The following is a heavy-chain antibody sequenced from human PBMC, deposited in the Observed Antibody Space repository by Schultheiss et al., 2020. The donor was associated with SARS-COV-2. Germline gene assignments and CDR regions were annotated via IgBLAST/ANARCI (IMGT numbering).Heavy chain of an antibody. CDR3: ASLAAADYFDY. CDR1: GFTFSSYA. D-gene: IGHD6-13*01. Sequence: GGSLRLSCAASGFTFSSYAMYWVRQAPGKGLEWVAVISYDGSNTYYADSVKGRFTVSRDNSKNTLYLQMNSLRAEDTAVYYCASLAAADYFDYWGQGTLVTVSS. CDR2: ISYDGSNT. V-gene: IGHV3-30*01. J-gene: IGHJ4*02.